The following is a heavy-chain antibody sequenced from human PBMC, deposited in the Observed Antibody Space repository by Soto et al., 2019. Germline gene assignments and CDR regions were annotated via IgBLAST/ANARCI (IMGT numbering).Heavy chain of an antibody. CDR3: AGKDKAMVT. V-gene: IGHV4-30-2*01. CDR1: GGSISSGGYS. D-gene: IGHD5-18*01. CDR2: IYHSGST. Sequence: SETLSLTCAVSGGSISSGGYSWRWIRQPPGKGLEWIGYIYHSGSTYYNPSLKSRVTISVDRSKNQFSLKLSSVTAADTAVYYCAGKDKAMVTWGQGTLVTVSS. J-gene: IGHJ5*02.